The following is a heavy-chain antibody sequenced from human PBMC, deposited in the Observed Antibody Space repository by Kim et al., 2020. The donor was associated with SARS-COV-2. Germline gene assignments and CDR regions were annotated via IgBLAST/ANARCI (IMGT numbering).Heavy chain of an antibody. CDR1: GFTFSSYG. CDR3: AREKAAAGAFVY. J-gene: IGHJ4*02. D-gene: IGHD6-13*01. CDR2: IWYDGSNK. Sequence: GGSLRLSCAASGFTFSSYGMHWVRQAPGKGLEWVAVIWYDGSNKYYADSVKGRFTISRDNSKNTLYLQMNSLRAEDTAVYYCAREKAAAGAFVYWGQGTLVTVSS. V-gene: IGHV3-33*01.